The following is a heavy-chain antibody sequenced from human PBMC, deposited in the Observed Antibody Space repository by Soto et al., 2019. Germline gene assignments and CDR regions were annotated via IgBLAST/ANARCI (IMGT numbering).Heavy chain of an antibody. CDR2: IYYSGST. J-gene: IGHJ6*02. V-gene: IGHV4-31*03. Sequence: QVQLQESGPGLVKPSQTLSLTCTVSGGSISSGGYYWSWIRQHPGKGLEWIGYIYYSGSTYYNASLKSRVTISVDTSKNQFSLKLSSVTAADTAVYYCARSDCSGGSCYSFYYYGMDVWGQGTTVTVSS. D-gene: IGHD2-15*01. CDR3: ARSDCSGGSCYSFYYYGMDV. CDR1: GGSISSGGYY.